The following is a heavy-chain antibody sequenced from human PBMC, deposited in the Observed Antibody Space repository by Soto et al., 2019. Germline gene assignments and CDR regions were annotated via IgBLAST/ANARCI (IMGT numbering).Heavy chain of an antibody. J-gene: IGHJ6*02. CDR1: GGSISSSSYY. V-gene: IGHV4-39*01. Sequence: SETLSLTCTVSGGSISSSSYYWGWIRQPPGKGLEWIGSIYYSGSTYYNPSLKSRVTISVDTSKNQFSLKLSSVTAADTAVYYCARHRAAAGHYYYYGMDVWGQGTTVTVS. CDR3: ARHRAAAGHYYYYGMDV. D-gene: IGHD6-13*01. CDR2: IYYSGST.